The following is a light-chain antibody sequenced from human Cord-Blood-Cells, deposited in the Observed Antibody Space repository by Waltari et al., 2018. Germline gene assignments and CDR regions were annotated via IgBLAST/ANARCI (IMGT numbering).Light chain of an antibody. J-gene: IGLJ3*02. CDR2: RNN. CDR1: SPNIRSNY. Sequence: QSVLTQPPSASGTPGQRVTISCSGSSPNIRSNYVYWYQQPQGTAPKLLIYRNNQRPSGVPDRFSGSKSGTSASLAISGLRSEDEADYYCAAWDDSLSGPVFGGGTKLTVL. CDR3: AAWDDSLSGPV. V-gene: IGLV1-47*01.